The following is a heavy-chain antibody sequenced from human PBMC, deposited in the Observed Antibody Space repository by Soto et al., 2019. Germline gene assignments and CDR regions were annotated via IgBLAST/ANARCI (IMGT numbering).Heavy chain of an antibody. J-gene: IGHJ6*03. Sequence: RIIKHTRKGLEWIGYIYYSGSTTYNPSLKSRVTISVDTSKNQFSRKLSSVTAADTAVYYCARQGIGMSAISIYYYYYYMDVWGKGTTVTVS. V-gene: IGHV4-59*08. CDR2: IYYSGST. D-gene: IGHD2-8*01. CDR3: ARQGIGMSAISIYYYYYYMDV.